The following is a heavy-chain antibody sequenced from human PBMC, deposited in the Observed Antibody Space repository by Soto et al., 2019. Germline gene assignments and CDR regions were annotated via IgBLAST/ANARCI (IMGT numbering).Heavy chain of an antibody. V-gene: IGHV4-59*01. CDR3: AGESSGNIGY. Sequence: PSETLSLTCSVSGGSISSYYWSWIRQPPGKGLEWIGYIYYSGSTNYNPSLKSRVTISVDTSKNQFSLKLSSVTAADTAVYYCAGESSGNIGYWGQGTLVTVSS. CDR2: IYYSGST. D-gene: IGHD6-13*01. J-gene: IGHJ4*02. CDR1: GGSISSYY.